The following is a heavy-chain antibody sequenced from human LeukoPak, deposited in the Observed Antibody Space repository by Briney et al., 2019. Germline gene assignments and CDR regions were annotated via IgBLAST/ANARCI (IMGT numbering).Heavy chain of an antibody. V-gene: IGHV3-48*03. Sequence: GGSLRLSCAASGFTFSGFGMNWVRQAPGKGLEWVSYISSSSGSTLYYADSLKGRFTISRDNAKNSLYLQMNSLRAEDTAVYYCARLYGYYFDYWGQGTLATVSS. D-gene: IGHD4-17*01. CDR3: ARLYGYYFDY. CDR2: ISSSSGSTL. J-gene: IGHJ4*02. CDR1: GFTFSGFG.